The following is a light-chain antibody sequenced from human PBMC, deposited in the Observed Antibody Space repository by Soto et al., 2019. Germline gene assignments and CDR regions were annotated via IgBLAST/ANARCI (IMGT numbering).Light chain of an antibody. CDR3: QQYYNVPFT. V-gene: IGKV4-1*01. CDR1: QSVLNRSDNKNY. J-gene: IGKJ2*01. CDR2: WAS. Sequence: DIVLTQSPDSLAVSLGERATINCKSSQSVLNRSDNKNYLVWYQQKPGQPPRLLIYWASSRESGVPDRFSGSGSGTDFTLTISRLQAEDVADYYCQQYYNVPFTFGQGTKVDIK.